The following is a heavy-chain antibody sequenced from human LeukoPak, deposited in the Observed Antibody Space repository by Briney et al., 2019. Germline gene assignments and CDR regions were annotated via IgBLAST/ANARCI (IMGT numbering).Heavy chain of an antibody. CDR3: TKVDGVLPDAFDI. CDR2: ISWNSGSI. V-gene: IGHV3-9*01. CDR1: GFTFDNYA. D-gene: IGHD5-24*01. Sequence: GGSLRLSCAASGFTFDNYAMHWVRQAPRKGLEWVSAISWNSGSINYADSVKGRFTISRDNAKNSLYLQMNSLRVEDTGLYYCTKVDGVLPDAFDIWGQGTMVTVSS. J-gene: IGHJ3*02.